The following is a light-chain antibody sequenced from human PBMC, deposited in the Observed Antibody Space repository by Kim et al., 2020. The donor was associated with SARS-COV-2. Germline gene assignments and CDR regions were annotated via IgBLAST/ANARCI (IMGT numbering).Light chain of an antibody. V-gene: IGKV1-13*02. Sequence: AVRLTQSPSSLPASIGDRVTVTCRASQDINSALAWYQQRPGRSPTLLIYDASTLQGGVPSRFSGRGSGTDFTLTIDNVQPEDFGTYFCQQFHTYPVTFGQGTRVEIK. CDR1: QDINSA. CDR3: QQFHTYPVT. CDR2: DAS. J-gene: IGKJ5*01.